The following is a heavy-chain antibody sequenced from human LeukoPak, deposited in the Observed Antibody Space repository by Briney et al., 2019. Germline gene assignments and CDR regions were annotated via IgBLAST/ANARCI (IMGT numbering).Heavy chain of an antibody. D-gene: IGHD6-13*01. Sequence: SETLSLTCTVSDDSISNYYWSWIRQPPGKGLEWIGYMFSSGSTNYNPSLKSRVTISGDLSKNQFSLSLRSVTAADTAVYYCARGEQQLARFDYWGQGTLVTVSS. CDR1: DDSISNYY. CDR2: MFSSGST. CDR3: ARGEQQLARFDY. V-gene: IGHV4-59*01. J-gene: IGHJ4*02.